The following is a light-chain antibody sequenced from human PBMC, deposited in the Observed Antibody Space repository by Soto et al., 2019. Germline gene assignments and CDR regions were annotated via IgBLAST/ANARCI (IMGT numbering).Light chain of an antibody. CDR3: QSYDSSRSPLYV. CDR1: SSNIGAGYD. Sequence: QSVLTQPPSVSGAPGQRVSISCTGSSSNIGAGYDVHWYQHLPGTAPKLLIYANNNRPSGVPDRFSGSKPGTSASLAITGLQAEDEADYYCQSYDSSRSPLYVFGTGTKV. CDR2: ANN. J-gene: IGLJ1*01. V-gene: IGLV1-40*01.